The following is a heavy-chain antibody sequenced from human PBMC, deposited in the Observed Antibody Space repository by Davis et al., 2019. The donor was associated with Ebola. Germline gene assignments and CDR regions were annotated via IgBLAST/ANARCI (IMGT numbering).Heavy chain of an antibody. CDR2: ISSSSDFI. CDR3: ARESDYGDYFDY. J-gene: IGHJ4*02. D-gene: IGHD4/OR15-4a*01. Sequence: GESLKLSCAASGYSFSSHTMNWVRQAPGKGLEWVSMISSSSDFIYYGASVKGRFTISRDNARNSLYLQMNTLRPEDTATYYCARESDYGDYFDYWGQGTLVTVSS. V-gene: IGHV3-21*06. CDR1: GYSFSSHT.